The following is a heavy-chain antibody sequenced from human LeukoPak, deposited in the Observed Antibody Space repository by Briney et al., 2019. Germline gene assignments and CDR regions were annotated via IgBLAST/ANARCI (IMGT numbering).Heavy chain of an antibody. CDR2: INHSGST. J-gene: IGHJ5*02. D-gene: IGHD3-10*01. Sequence: PSETLSLTCAVYGGSFSGYYWSWIRQPPGKGLGWTGEINHSGSTNCNPSLKSRVTISVDTSKNQFSLKLSSVTAADTAVYYCAKDYSKTSYYGSGTYYRPNWFDPWGQGTLVTVSS. CDR1: GGSFSGYY. CDR3: AKDYSKTSYYGSGTYYRPNWFDP. V-gene: IGHV4-34*01.